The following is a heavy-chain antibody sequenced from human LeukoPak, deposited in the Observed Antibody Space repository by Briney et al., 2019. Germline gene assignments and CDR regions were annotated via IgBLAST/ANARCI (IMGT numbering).Heavy chain of an antibody. CDR2: ISGSGGST. D-gene: IGHD1-14*01. CDR3: AEETGSQRGSFFDY. CDR1: GFTFSSYS. J-gene: IGHJ4*02. Sequence: QSGGSLRLSCAASGFTFSSYSMNWVRQAPGKGLEWVSSISGSGGSTWYADSVKGRFTVSRDNSKNTLYLQMNSLRAEDTAVYYCAEETGSQRGSFFDYWGQGTLVTVSS. V-gene: IGHV3-23*01.